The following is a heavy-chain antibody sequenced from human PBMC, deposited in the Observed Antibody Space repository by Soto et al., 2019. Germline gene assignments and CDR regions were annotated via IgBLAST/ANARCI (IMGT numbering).Heavy chain of an antibody. CDR3: AAGGSWARLDN. V-gene: IGHV1-69*01. D-gene: IGHD6-13*01. J-gene: IGHJ4*02. CDR2: IITAFGTA. CDR1: GGILNNYA. Sequence: QVQLVQSGAEVKKPGSSLKVSCTASGGILNNYAISWLRQAPGQGFEWVGGIITAFGTAIYAQKFQGRVSITADESTQTAHMDVSSLRSEGTAVYYCAAGGSWARLDNWGQGTLVTVSS.